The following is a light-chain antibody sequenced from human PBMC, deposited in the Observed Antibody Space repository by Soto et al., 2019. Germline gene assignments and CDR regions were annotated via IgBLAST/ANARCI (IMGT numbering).Light chain of an antibody. V-gene: IGKV3-11*01. CDR1: QSVSSY. Sequence: EIVLTQSPATLSLPPGERATLSCRASQSVSSYLAWYQQKPGQAPRLLIYDASNRATGIPARFSGSGSGTDFTLTISSLEPEDFAVYYCQQRSNWLLTFGQGTRLEIK. CDR2: DAS. J-gene: IGKJ5*01. CDR3: QQRSNWLLT.